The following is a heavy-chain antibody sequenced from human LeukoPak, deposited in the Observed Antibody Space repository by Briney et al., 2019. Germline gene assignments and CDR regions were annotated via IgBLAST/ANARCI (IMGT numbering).Heavy chain of an antibody. CDR2: ISSSSTYI. V-gene: IGHV3-21*01. CDR3: ARDARRSELVVAAIDY. Sequence: GGSLRLSCAASGFTFSSYSMNWVRQAPGKGLEWVSSISSSSTYIYYADSVKGRFTISRDNAKNSLYLQMNSLRAEDTAVYYCARDARRSELVVAAIDYWGQGTLVTVSS. CDR1: GFTFSSYS. J-gene: IGHJ4*02. D-gene: IGHD2-15*01.